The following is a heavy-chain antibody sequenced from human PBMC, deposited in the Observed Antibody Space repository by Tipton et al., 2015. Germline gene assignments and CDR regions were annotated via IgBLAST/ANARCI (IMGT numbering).Heavy chain of an antibody. CDR1: GYSFSNYW. V-gene: IGHV5-51*01. Sequence: QLVQSGAEVKKPGESLKISCKGSGYSFSNYWIGWVRQMPGKGLEWMGIIYPGDSHTRYNPSFQGQVTFSVDKSISTAYLQWSGLKASDSAMYYCARHVLGVAAAGLALDVWGQGTTVTVSS. CDR3: ARHVLGVAAAGLALDV. D-gene: IGHD6-13*01. J-gene: IGHJ6*02. CDR2: IYPGDSHT.